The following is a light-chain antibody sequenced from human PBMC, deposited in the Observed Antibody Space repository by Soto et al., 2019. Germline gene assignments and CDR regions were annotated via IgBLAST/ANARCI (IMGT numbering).Light chain of an antibody. CDR2: KAS. CDR3: QQYNRYWT. V-gene: IGKV1-5*03. Sequence: DIQMTQSPSTLSASVGDRVTITCRASQSISSWLAWYQQKPGKAPKLLIYKASSLESGVPSRFSGSGSGTEFTLTISSLQPDDFATYYCQQYNRYWTFGQGTQVEIK. J-gene: IGKJ1*01. CDR1: QSISSW.